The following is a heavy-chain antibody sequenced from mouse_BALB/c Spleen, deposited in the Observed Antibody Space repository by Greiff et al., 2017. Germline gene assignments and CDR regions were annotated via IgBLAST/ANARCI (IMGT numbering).Heavy chain of an antibody. CDR2: IYPGNGDT. Sequence: QVQLQQSGAELVKPGASVKMSCKASGYTFTSYNMHWVKQTPGQGLEWIGAIYPGNGDTSYNQKFKGKATLTADKSSSTAYMQLSSLTSEDSAVYYCARWGGSHAMDYWGQGTSVTVSS. CDR1: GYTFTSYN. J-gene: IGHJ4*01. CDR3: ARWGGSHAMDY. V-gene: IGHV1-12*01.